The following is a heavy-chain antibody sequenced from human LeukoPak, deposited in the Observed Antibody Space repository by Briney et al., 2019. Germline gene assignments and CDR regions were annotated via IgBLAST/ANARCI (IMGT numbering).Heavy chain of an antibody. CDR1: GYSISSGFY. CDR2: VHHSGIT. Sequence: PSETLSLTCTVSGYSISSGFYWGCIRQPPAKRLEWIGSVHHSGITYYNPSLKSRVTISVDTSKNQFSLKLSSVTAADTAVYYCARLSGSSWYIGSYHWFDPWGQGTLVTVSS. D-gene: IGHD6-13*01. V-gene: IGHV4-38-2*02. CDR3: ARLSGSSWYIGSYHWFDP. J-gene: IGHJ5*02.